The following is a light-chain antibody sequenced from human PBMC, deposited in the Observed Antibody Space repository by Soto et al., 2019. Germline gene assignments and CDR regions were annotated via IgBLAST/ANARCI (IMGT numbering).Light chain of an antibody. J-gene: IGKJ1*01. CDR1: QGISIN. CDR2: AAS. CDR3: QHTYKIPWT. Sequence: DSEMTQSPSSLSASVGDIVTITCRASQGISINLNWYQHKPGRAPKVLIYAASNLQSGVPSRFSGHGSGTDFTLTISSLQPDGFATYFRQHTYKIPWTFGQGTKVEIK. V-gene: IGKV1-39*01.